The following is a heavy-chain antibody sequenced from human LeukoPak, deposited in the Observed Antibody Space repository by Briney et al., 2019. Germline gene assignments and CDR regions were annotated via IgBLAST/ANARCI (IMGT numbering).Heavy chain of an antibody. Sequence: GGSLCLSRALSLLAPCRELVPTGPRAPGAGLVSVSRINSAGISTNYADSVKGRFTISRDNAKNTLYLQMNSLRAEDTAIYYCARDIAAAVDYWGQGTLVTVSS. CDR2: INSAGIST. V-gene: IGHV3-74*01. CDR3: ARDIAAAVDY. D-gene: IGHD6-13*01. J-gene: IGHJ4*02. CDR1: LLAPCREL.